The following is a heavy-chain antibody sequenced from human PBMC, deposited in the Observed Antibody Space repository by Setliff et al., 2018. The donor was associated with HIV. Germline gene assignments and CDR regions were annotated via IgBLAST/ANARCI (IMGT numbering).Heavy chain of an antibody. Sequence: SETLSLTCTVSGGAINSHYWSWIRQPPGMRLEWIGFIYYTGIPTYDPSLSSRVTISVDTSKNQFSLKLTSVTAADTAFYYCARVSRLHPFDPWGQGVLVTVSS. J-gene: IGHJ5*02. CDR3: ARVSRLHPFDP. CDR1: GGAINSHY. V-gene: IGHV4-59*11. D-gene: IGHD2-15*01. CDR2: IYYTGIP.